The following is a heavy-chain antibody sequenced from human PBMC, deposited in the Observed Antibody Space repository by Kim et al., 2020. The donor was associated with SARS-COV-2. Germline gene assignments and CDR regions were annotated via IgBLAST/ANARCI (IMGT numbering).Heavy chain of an antibody. V-gene: IGHV3-30*04. J-gene: IGHJ6*01. CDR3: ARVGYSSSWYSVEYYYY. Sequence: GGSLRRSCAASGFTFSSYAMHWVRQAPGKGLEWVAVISYDGSNKYYADSVKGRFTISRDNSKNTLYLQMNSLRAEDTAAYYCARVGYSSSWYSVEYYYY. CDR2: ISYDGSNK. D-gene: IGHD6-13*01. CDR1: GFTFSSYA.